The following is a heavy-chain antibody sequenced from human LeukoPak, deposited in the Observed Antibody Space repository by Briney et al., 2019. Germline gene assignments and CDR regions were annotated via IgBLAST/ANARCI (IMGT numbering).Heavy chain of an antibody. CDR2: IYYSGST. D-gene: IGHD3-9*01. CDR1: GGSISSYY. CDR3: ARDMTDWWFDP. J-gene: IGHJ5*02. V-gene: IGHV4-59*12. Sequence: SETLSLTCTVSGGSISSYYWSWIRQPPGKGLEWIGYIYYSGSTNYNPSLKSRVTISVDTSKNQFSLKLSSVTAADTAVYYCARDMTDWWFDPWGQGTLVTVSS.